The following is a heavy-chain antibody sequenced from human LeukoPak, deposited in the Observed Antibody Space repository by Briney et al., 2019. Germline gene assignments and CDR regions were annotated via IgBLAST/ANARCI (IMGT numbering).Heavy chain of an antibody. V-gene: IGHV1-46*01. CDR1: GYTFTNYY. CDR3: ARDVAGSTSYYNTDYYYYMDV. Sequence: ASVKVSCKASGYTFTNYYMHWVQQAPGHGLEWMGVINPRGGSTFYAQKFLGRVTMTRDTSTSTLYMELSSLRSEDTAVYYCARDVAGSTSYYNTDYYYYMDVWGKGTTVTVSS. D-gene: IGHD3-10*01. J-gene: IGHJ6*03. CDR2: INPRGGST.